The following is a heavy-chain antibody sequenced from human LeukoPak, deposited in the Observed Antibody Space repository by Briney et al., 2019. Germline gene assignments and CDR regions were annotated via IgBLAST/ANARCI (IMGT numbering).Heavy chain of an antibody. CDR1: GITFSSYA. Sequence: GGSLRLSCASGITFSSYAMSGVRQAPGKGLDGFSAIIGSGGSTYYAGCVKGGFTISRDNAKNSLYLQMNSLRAEDTAVYYCAKARGRTGYSSSWYGYYFDYWGQGTLVTVSS. CDR3: AKARGRTGYSSSWYGYYFDY. V-gene: IGHV3-23*01. CDR2: IIGSGGST. D-gene: IGHD6-13*01. J-gene: IGHJ4*02.